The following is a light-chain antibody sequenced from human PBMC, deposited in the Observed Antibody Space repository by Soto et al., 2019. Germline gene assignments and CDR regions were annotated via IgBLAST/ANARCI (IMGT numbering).Light chain of an antibody. CDR1: QTIANN. V-gene: IGKV3-15*01. Sequence: ETVMTQSPATLSVSPGERATLSCRASQTIANNLAWYQQRPGQAPRLLIYGASTRATGIPARFSGSGSGTEFTLTISSPQSEDFAIYYCQQYNDWTSYTFGQGTKLEIK. CDR2: GAS. J-gene: IGKJ2*01. CDR3: QQYNDWTSYT.